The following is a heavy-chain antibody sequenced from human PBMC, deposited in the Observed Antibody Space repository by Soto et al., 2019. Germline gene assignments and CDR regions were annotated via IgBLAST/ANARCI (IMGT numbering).Heavy chain of an antibody. V-gene: IGHV3-21*01. J-gene: IGHJ6*02. Sequence: GGSLRLSFAASGFTFSIYSMNWVLQAPGKXLXWVSSISSSSSYTYYEESVNARLTLYRDNATNSLSLQTNSLRQDDTAAYYCARLKVVVVPAAKDYYGMDVWGQGTTVTVSS. CDR1: GFTFSIYS. D-gene: IGHD2-2*01. CDR3: ARLKVVVVPAAKDYYGMDV. CDR2: ISSSSSYT.